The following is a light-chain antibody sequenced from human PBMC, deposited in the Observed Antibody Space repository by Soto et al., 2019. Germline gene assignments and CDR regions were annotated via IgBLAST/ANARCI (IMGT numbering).Light chain of an antibody. Sequence: DVVMTQSPLSLPVTLGQPASISCRPSPSLMYSDGISYLSWFQQRQGQSPRRRIYKSSTRASWVPDRFSGSGSGTDFTLKISRVEADDVGVYYCMPGTHWPPGTLGQGTKLEIK. CDR2: KSS. CDR3: MPGTHWPPGT. CDR1: PSLMYSDGISY. J-gene: IGKJ2*01. V-gene: IGKV2-30*01.